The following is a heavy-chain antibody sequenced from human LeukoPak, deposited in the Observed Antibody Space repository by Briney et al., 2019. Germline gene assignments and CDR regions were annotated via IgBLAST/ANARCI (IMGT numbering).Heavy chain of an antibody. Sequence: PSETLSLTCTVSGGSISSYYWSWIRQPPGKGLEWIGYIYYSGSTNYNPSLKSRVTISVDTSKNQFSLKLSSVTAADTAVYYCARVGSGSGYFDYWGQGILVTVSS. V-gene: IGHV4-59*01. CDR2: IYYSGST. J-gene: IGHJ4*02. CDR1: GGSISSYY. CDR3: ARVGSGSGYFDY. D-gene: IGHD6-19*01.